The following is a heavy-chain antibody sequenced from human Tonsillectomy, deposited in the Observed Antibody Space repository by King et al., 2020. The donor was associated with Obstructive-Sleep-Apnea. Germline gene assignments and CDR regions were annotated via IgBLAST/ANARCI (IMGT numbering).Heavy chain of an antibody. V-gene: IGHV4-59*08. CDR3: ARHRGVEDYGGYGDYFDY. Sequence: QLQESGPGVVKPSETLSLTCTVSGGSISNYYWSWIRQPPGKGLEWIGYMYYSGNTNFNPSLNSRFTISADTSKIQFSLSLSSVTAADTAVYYCARHRGVEDYGGYGDYFDYWGQGTLVTVSS. CDR1: GGSISNYY. J-gene: IGHJ4*02. CDR2: MYYSGNT. D-gene: IGHD4/OR15-4a*01.